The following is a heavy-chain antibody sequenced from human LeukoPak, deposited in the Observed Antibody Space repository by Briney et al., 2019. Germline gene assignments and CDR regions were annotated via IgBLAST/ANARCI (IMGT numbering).Heavy chain of an antibody. CDR1: GYTLTELS. V-gene: IGHV1-24*01. Sequence: ASVKVSCKVSGYTLTELSMHWVRQAPGKGLEWMGGFDPEDGETIYAQKFQGRVTMTADTSTSTAYMELRSLRSDDTAVYYCARDHIVVVPAAIGYWGQGTLVTVSS. CDR2: FDPEDGET. CDR3: ARDHIVVVPAAIGY. J-gene: IGHJ4*02. D-gene: IGHD2-2*02.